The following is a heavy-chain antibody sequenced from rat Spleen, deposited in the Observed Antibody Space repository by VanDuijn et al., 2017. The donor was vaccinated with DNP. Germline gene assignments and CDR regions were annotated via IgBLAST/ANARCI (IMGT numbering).Heavy chain of an antibody. V-gene: IGHV5S10*01. J-gene: IGHJ2*01. CDR3: ATGGGDY. CDR1: GFTFSDYY. D-gene: IGHD4-3*01. CDR2: IIYEGSRT. Sequence: EVQLVESGGGLVQPGRSLKLSCAASGFTFSDYYMAWVRQAPKKGLEWVATIIYEGSRTYYRDSVKGRFTISRDNAKSTLYLQMDSLRSEDTATYYCATGGGDYWGQGVMVTVSS.